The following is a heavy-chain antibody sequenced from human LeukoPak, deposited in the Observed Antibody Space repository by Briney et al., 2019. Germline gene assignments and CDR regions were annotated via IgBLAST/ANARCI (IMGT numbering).Heavy chain of an antibody. Sequence: GGSLRLSCAASGFTFSSYAMSWVRQAPGKGLGWVSAISGSGGSTYYADSVKGRFTISRDNSKNTLYLQMNSLRAEDTAVYYCAKDRRFTMVRGVTPSGDVWGKGTTVTVSS. V-gene: IGHV3-23*01. CDR3: AKDRRFTMVRGVTPSGDV. CDR1: GFTFSSYA. J-gene: IGHJ6*04. D-gene: IGHD3-10*01. CDR2: ISGSGGST.